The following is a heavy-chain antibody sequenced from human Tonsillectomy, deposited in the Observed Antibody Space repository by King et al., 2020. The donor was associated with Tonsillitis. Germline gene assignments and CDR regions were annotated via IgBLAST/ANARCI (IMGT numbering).Heavy chain of an antibody. CDR2: IYHRGGT. CDR1: GGPIRSGDDY. J-gene: IGHJ6*02. Sequence: QLQESGPGLVKPSQTLSLTCTVSGGPIRSGDDYWTWIRQLPGKGLECIGYIYHRGGTYYNPSLRSRITISVDTSKNQFSLKLGSVTAADTAVYYCARDRVGTTRSTSYGMDVWGQGTTVIVSS. CDR3: ARDRVGTTRSTSYGMDV. D-gene: IGHD1-26*01. V-gene: IGHV4-31*03.